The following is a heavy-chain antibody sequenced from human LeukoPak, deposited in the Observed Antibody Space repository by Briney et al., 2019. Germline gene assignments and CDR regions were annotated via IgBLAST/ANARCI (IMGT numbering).Heavy chain of an antibody. V-gene: IGHV4-34*01. CDR2: INRSGSA. J-gene: IGHJ6*03. D-gene: IGHD3-10*01. CDR3: ARGGITMVRGVPYYYYYYMDV. Sequence: SETLSLTCAVYGGSFSGYYWSWIRQPPGKGLEWIGEINRSGSANYNPSLKSRVTISVDTSKNQFSLKLSSVTAADTAVYYCARGGITMVRGVPYYYYYYMDVWGKGTTVTVSS. CDR1: GGSFSGYY.